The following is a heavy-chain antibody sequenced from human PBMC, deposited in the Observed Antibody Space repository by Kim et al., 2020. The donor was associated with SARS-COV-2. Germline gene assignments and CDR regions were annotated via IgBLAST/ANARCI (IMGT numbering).Heavy chain of an antibody. J-gene: IGHJ4*02. D-gene: IGHD1-26*01. CDR2: ST. V-gene: IGHV3-53*01. Sequence: STTHADAVKGRFTISSDIPKDTLYLQMNSLRADDTAVYYCSRSTVGAYFDYWGQGSLVSVSS. CDR3: SRSTVGAYFDY.